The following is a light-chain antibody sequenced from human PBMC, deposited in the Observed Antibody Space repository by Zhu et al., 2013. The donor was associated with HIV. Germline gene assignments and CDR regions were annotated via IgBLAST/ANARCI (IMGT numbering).Light chain of an antibody. Sequence: EVVLTQSPGTLSLSPGERAILSCRASQSVASTYLAWYQQKPGQAPRLLIYDASNRATGVPARFSGSGSGTDFTLTISSLEPEDFAIYYCQQRTNWMYTFGQGTKLQIK. J-gene: IGKJ2*01. CDR2: DAS. CDR1: QSVASTY. V-gene: IGKV3-11*01. CDR3: QQRTNWMYT.